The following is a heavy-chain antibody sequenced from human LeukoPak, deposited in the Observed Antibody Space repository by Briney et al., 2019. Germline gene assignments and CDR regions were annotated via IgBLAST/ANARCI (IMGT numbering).Heavy chain of an antibody. J-gene: IGHJ4*02. CDR2: IGSSGSDI. D-gene: IGHD2-21*02. Sequence: GGSLRLSCAASGFTFSDYYMSWIRQAPGKGLEWVSYIGSSGSDIYYADSVKGRFTISRDNAKNSLYLQMNSLRAEDTAVYYCARDPIVVVTAGGYFDYWGQGTLVTVSS. V-gene: IGHV3-11*04. CDR1: GFTFSDYY. CDR3: ARDPIVVVTAGGYFDY.